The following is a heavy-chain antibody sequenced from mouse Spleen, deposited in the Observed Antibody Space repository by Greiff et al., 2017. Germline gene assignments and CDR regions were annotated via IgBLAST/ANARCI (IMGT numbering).Heavy chain of an antibody. CDR1: GYTFTSYW. V-gene: IGHV1-50*01. J-gene: IGHJ2*01. CDR3: ARRGDFDY. CDR2: IDPSDSYT. Sequence: QVQLQQPGAELVKPGASVKLSCKASGYTFTSYWMQWVKQRPGQGVEWIGEIDPSDSYTNYNQKFKGKATLTVDTSSSTAYMQLSSLTSEDSAVYYCARRGDFDYWGQGTTLTVSS.